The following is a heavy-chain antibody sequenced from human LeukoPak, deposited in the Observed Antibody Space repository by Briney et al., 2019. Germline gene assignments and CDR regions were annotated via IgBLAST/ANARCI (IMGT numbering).Heavy chain of an antibody. Sequence: GGSLRLSCAASGFTFDDYTMHWVRQAPGKGLGWVSLISWDGGSTYYADSVKGRFTISRDNSKNSLYLQMNSLRTEDTALYYCAKDGEGGGAFDIWGQGTMVTVSS. CDR2: ISWDGGST. J-gene: IGHJ3*02. V-gene: IGHV3-43*01. CDR1: GFTFDDYT. CDR3: AKDGEGGGAFDI. D-gene: IGHD3-10*01.